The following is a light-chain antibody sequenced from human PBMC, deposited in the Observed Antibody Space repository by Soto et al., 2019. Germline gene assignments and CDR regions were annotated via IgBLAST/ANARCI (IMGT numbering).Light chain of an antibody. J-gene: IGLJ1*01. CDR1: SSDIGSYNR. CDR3: NSFTTSSTYV. CDR2: EVN. V-gene: IGLV2-18*02. Sequence: QSALTQPASVSGSPGQSNTISCTGTSSDIGSYNRVSWYQQPPGTAPKLIIYEVNNRPSGDPDRFSGSKSGNTASLTISGLQAEDEADYYGNSFTTSSTYVFGTGTKVTVL.